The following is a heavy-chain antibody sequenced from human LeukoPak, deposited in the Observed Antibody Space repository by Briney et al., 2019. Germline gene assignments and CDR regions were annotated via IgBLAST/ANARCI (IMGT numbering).Heavy chain of an antibody. D-gene: IGHD2-15*01. V-gene: IGHV3-23*01. CDR1: GFTFSTFA. CDR2: ISGSGGIT. J-gene: IGHJ4*02. Sequence: GGSLRLSCAASGFTFSTFAMTWVRQAPGKGLEWVSLISGSGGITYYADSVNGRFTISRDNSKNTLYLQMHSLRAEDTAVYYCAARPGEVAVPFDYWGQGTLVTVSS. CDR3: AARPGEVAVPFDY.